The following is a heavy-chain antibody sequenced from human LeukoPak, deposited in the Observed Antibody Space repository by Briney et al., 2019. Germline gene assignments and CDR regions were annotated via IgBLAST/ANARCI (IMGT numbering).Heavy chain of an antibody. Sequence: PSETLSLTCAVYGGSFSGYYWSWIRQPPGKGLEWIGEINHSGSTNYNPSLKSRVTISVDTSKNQSSLKLSSVTAADTAVYYCARDFPLDYWGQGTLVTVSS. CDR1: GGSFSGYY. D-gene: IGHD3-3*01. CDR2: INHSGST. J-gene: IGHJ4*02. V-gene: IGHV4-34*01. CDR3: ARDFPLDY.